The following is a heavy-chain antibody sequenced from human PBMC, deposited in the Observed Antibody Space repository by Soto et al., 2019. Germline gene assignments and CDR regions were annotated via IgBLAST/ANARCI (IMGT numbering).Heavy chain of an antibody. CDR1: GYTFTSYA. CDR2: INAGNGNT. Sequence: GASVKVSCKASGYTFTSYAMHWVRQAPGQRLEWMGWINAGNGNTKYSQKFQGRVTITRDTSASTAYMELSSLRSEDTAVYYCARVPIVVVPAAMEYYFDYWGQGTQVTVSS. J-gene: IGHJ4*02. D-gene: IGHD2-2*01. CDR3: ARVPIVVVPAAMEYYFDY. V-gene: IGHV1-3*01.